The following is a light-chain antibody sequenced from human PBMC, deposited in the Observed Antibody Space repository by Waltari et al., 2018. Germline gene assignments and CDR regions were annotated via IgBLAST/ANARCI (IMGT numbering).Light chain of an antibody. Sequence: IQMTQSPSPLPASVGDRVTITCRASQGISNSLAWYQQKPGKAPKLLLYGASRLESGVPPRFSGSGSGTDYTLTISSLQPDDFATYYCQQYYFTPYTFGQGTKLDIK. CDR3: QQYYFTPYT. CDR2: GAS. CDR1: QGISNS. V-gene: IGKV1-NL1*01. J-gene: IGKJ2*01.